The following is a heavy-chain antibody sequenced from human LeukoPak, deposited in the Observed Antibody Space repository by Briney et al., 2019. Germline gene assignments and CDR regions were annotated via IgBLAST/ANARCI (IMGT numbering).Heavy chain of an antibody. V-gene: IGHV4-38-2*01. J-gene: IGHJ4*02. CDR3: ARLGVTYYYGSSGSYYFDY. CDR1: GYSISSGYY. D-gene: IGHD3-22*01. Sequence: SETLSLTCAVSGYSISSGYYWGWIRQPPGKGLEWIGSIYHSGSTYYNPSLKSRVTISVDTSKNQFSLKLSSVTAADTAVYYCARLGVTYYYGSSGSYYFDYWGQGTLVTVSS. CDR2: IYHSGST.